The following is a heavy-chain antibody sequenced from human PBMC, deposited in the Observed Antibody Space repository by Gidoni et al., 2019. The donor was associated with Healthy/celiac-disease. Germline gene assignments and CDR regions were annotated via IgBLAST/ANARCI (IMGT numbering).Heavy chain of an antibody. V-gene: IGHV1-18*01. Sequence: QVQLVQSGAEVKKPGASVKVSCKASGYTFTSYGIRWVRQAPGQGLEWMGWISAYNGNTNYAQKLQGRVTMTTDTSTSTAYMELRSLRSDDTAVYYCARRSWYDQKGENYYYDYGMDVWGQGTTVTVSS. CDR1: GYTFTSYG. CDR3: ARRSWYDQKGENYYYDYGMDV. CDR2: ISAYNGNT. J-gene: IGHJ6*02. D-gene: IGHD6-13*01.